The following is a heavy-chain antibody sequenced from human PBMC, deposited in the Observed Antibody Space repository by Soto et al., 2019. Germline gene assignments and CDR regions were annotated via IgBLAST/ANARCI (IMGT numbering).Heavy chain of an antibody. D-gene: IGHD6-13*01. J-gene: IGHJ6*02. CDR3: RRSSRYSTDV. CDR2: INYSGST. Sequence: PSETLSLTCAVYGGSFRGYYWTWIRQPPGKGLEWIGYINYSGSTYYNPSLKSRVTISVDTSKNQFSLNVISVTAADTAVYYCRRSSRYSTDVWGQGTTVTVSS. CDR1: GGSFRGYY. V-gene: IGHV4-34*01.